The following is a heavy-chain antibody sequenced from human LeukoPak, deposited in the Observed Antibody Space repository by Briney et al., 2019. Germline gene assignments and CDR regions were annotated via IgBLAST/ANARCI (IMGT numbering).Heavy chain of an antibody. D-gene: IGHD1-26*01. CDR2: IIPIFGTA. CDR1: GGTFSSYA. Sequence: SVKVSCKASGGTFSSYAISLVRQAPGQGLEWMGGIIPIFGTANYAQKFQGRVTITTDESTSTAYMELSSLRSEDTAVYYCATNLSGNDNYWGQGTLVTVSS. V-gene: IGHV1-69*05. J-gene: IGHJ4*02. CDR3: ATNLSGNDNY.